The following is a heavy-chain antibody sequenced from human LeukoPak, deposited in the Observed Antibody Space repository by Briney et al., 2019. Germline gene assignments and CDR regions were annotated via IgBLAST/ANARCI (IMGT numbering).Heavy chain of an antibody. CDR2: IRQDGSEQ. CDR1: GFTFSSYW. V-gene: IGHV3-7*01. J-gene: IGHJ4*02. Sequence: GGSLRLSCAASGFTFSSYWMSWVRQAPGKGLEWLANIRQDGSEQQYVDSVKGRFTISRDNAKNSVYLQMNSLRAEDTALYYCATTTRSSPWDYWGQGTLVTVSS. D-gene: IGHD6-6*01. CDR3: ATTTRSSPWDY.